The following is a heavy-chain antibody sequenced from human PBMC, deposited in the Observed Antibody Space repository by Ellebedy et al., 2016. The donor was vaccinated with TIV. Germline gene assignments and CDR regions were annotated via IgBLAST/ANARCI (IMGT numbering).Heavy chain of an antibody. D-gene: IGHD4-23*01. J-gene: IGHJ5*02. CDR2: IWYDGSKK. Sequence: GGSLRLXXVTSGFTFANYGMHWVRQAPGKGLEWVAIIWYDGSKKFYIDSVKGRFTISRDNSKNTLYLQMNSLTADDTAVYYCARPGVDYGGNCLDLWGQGTLVTVSS. CDR3: ARPGVDYGGNCLDL. CDR1: GFTFANYG. V-gene: IGHV3-33*03.